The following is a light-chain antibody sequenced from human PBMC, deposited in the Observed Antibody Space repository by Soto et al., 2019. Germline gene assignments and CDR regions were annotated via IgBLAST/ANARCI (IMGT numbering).Light chain of an antibody. CDR3: SSYSSTTTLV. V-gene: IGLV2-14*01. J-gene: IGLJ1*01. Sequence: QSALTQPASVSGSPGQSITISCTGTSSDVGDYNYVSWYQQHPGKAPKVLIYEVRNRPSGVSNRFSGSKSGNTASLTISGLQAEDEADYYCSSYSSTTTLVFGTGTKVTVL. CDR2: EVR. CDR1: SSDVGDYNY.